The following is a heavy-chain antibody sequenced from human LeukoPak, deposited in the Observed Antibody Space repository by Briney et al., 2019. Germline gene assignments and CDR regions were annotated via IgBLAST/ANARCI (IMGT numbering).Heavy chain of an antibody. J-gene: IGHJ4*02. D-gene: IGHD3-22*01. V-gene: IGHV4-39*07. CDR1: GGSISSSSYY. CDR2: VYYTGST. CDR3: ATLGNRASGYYLPSDY. Sequence: SETLSLTCTVSGGSISSSSYYWGWIRQPPGQGLEWIGGVYYTGSTYYNPSLQSRVTISVDTSKKQFSLKLSSETAADTAVFYCATLGNRASGYYLPSDYWGQGTLVTVYS.